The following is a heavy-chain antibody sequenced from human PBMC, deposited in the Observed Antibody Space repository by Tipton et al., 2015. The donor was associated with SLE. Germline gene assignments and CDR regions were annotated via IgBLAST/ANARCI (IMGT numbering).Heavy chain of an antibody. Sequence: TLSLTCAVYGGSFSGYYWNWIRQPPGKGLEWIGEINHSERTNYSPSLKSRVTISVDTSKNQFSLKLSSVTAADTAVYYCARATPTPIFGPVMWAFDIWGQGTMVTVPS. CDR2: INHSERT. D-gene: IGHD3/OR15-3a*01. CDR1: GGSFSGYY. J-gene: IGHJ3*02. CDR3: ARATPTPIFGPVMWAFDI. V-gene: IGHV4-34*01.